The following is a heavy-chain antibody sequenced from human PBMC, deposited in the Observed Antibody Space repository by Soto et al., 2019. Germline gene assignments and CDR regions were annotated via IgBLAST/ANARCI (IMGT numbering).Heavy chain of an antibody. CDR2: INVYNGDR. V-gene: IGHV1-18*01. CDR3: ARLQLGGDRMLNWFDP. Sequence: QVQVVQSGPELEKPGASVKVSCKAQGYIFTKYGIGWVRQAPGHGLEWMGLINVYNGDRKVAQKFQDRVSMTTDTATDTAYMELKSLRSGDTAVYYCARLQLGGDRMLNWFDPWGQGTLVTVSS. CDR1: GYIFTKYG. J-gene: IGHJ5*02. D-gene: IGHD2-21*02.